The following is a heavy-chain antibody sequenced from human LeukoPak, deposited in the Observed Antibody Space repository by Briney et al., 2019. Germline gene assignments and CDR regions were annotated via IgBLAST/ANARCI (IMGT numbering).Heavy chain of an antibody. J-gene: IGHJ4*02. Sequence: GASVKVSCKASGGTFSSYAISWVRQAPGQGPEWMGGIIPIFGTANYAQKFQGRVTITADESTSTAYMELSSLRSGDTAVYYCARGTKLLWFGDNDYWGQGTLVTVSS. V-gene: IGHV1-69*13. CDR3: ARGTKLLWFGDNDY. CDR2: IIPIFGTA. D-gene: IGHD3-10*01. CDR1: GGTFSSYA.